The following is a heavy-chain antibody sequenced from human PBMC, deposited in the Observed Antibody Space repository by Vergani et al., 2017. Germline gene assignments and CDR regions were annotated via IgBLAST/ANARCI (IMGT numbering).Heavy chain of an antibody. CDR2: IIPIFGTA. CDR3: AEDAAYCGGDCSPNWFDP. V-gene: IGHV1-69*13. CDR1: GVTFSSYA. J-gene: IGHJ5*02. Sequence: QVQLVQSGAEVKKPGSSVKVSCKASGVTFSSYAISWVRQAPGQGLEWMGRIIPIFGTANYAQKFQGRVTITADESTSTAYMELSSLRSEDTAVYYSAEDAAYCGGDCSPNWFDPWGQGTLVTVSS. D-gene: IGHD2-21*02.